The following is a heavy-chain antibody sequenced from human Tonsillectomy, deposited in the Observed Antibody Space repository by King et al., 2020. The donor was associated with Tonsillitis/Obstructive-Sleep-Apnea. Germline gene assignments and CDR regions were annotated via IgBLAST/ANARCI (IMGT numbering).Heavy chain of an antibody. CDR1: GYTFSSYY. V-gene: IGHV1-46*01. J-gene: IGHJ3*02. CDR2: INPSGDST. CDR3: AREESRDAFDI. Sequence: HVQLVESGAEVKKPGASVKVSCKTPGYTFSSYYMHWVRQAPGQGLEWMGIINPSGDSTSYTQKFQGRVTMTRDTSTSTLYMELSSLRSEDTAVYYCAREESRDAFDIWGQGKMVTVSS.